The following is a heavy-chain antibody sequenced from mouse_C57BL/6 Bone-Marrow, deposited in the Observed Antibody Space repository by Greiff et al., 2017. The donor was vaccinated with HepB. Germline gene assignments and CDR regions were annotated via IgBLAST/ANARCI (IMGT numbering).Heavy chain of an antibody. J-gene: IGHJ4*01. CDR1: GFSFNTYA. CDR2: IRSKSNNYAT. Sequence: EVKVVESGGGLVQPKGSLKLSCAASGFSFNTYAMNWVRQAPGKGLEWVARIRSKSNNYATYYADSVKDRFTISRDDSESMLYLQMNNLKTEDTAMYYCVLYDDYAMDYWGQGTSVTVSS. D-gene: IGHD2-12*01. V-gene: IGHV10-1*01. CDR3: VLYDDYAMDY.